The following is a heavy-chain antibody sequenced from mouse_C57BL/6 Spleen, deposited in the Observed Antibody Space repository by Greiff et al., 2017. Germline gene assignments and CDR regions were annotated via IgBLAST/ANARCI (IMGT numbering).Heavy chain of an antibody. V-gene: IGHV1-19*01. CDR2: INPYNGGT. J-gene: IGHJ4*01. Sequence: VQLQQSGPVLVKPGASVKMSCKASGYTFTDYYMNWVKQSHGKSLEWIGVINPYNGGTSYNQKFKGKATLTVDKSSSTAYMELNSLTSEDSAVYYCAIYYDYDDYDAMDYWGQGTSVTVSS. CDR1: GYTFTDYY. D-gene: IGHD2-4*01. CDR3: AIYYDYDDYDAMDY.